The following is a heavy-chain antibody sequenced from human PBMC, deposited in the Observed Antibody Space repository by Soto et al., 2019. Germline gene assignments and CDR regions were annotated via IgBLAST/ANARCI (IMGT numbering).Heavy chain of an antibody. CDR2: IYHSGST. V-gene: IGHV4-4*02. J-gene: IGHJ4*02. CDR1: GGSISRSNW. Sequence: SETLSLTCGVSGGSISRSNWWSWVRQPPGKGLEWIGEIYHSGSTNYNPSLKSRVTISVDKSKNQFSLKLSSVTAADTAVYYCARVGGGISGSRSGLFDYWGQGTLVTVSS. CDR3: ARVGGGISGSRSGLFDY. D-gene: IGHD1-26*01.